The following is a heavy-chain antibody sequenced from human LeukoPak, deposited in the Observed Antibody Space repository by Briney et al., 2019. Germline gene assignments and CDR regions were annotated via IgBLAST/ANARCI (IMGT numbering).Heavy chain of an antibody. J-gene: IGHJ5*01. CDR1: GYTFTSYY. CDR2: INPSGGST. CDR3: AREGPLIQLWFDY. D-gene: IGHD5-18*01. V-gene: IGHV1-46*01. Sequence: ASVKVSCKASGYTFTSYYMHWVRQAPGQGLEWMGIINPSGGSTSYAEKFQGRVTMTRDTSTSTVYMELSSLRSEDTAVYYCAREGPLIQLWFDYWGQGTLVTVSP.